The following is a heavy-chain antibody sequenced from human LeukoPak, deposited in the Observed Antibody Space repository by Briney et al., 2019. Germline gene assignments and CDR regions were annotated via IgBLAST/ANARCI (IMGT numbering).Heavy chain of an antibody. CDR2: FDPEDGET. D-gene: IGHD3-16*02. CDR3: ATVPDYDYVWGSYRYSHGMDV. V-gene: IGHV1-24*01. CDR1: GYTLTELS. J-gene: IGHJ6*02. Sequence: GASVKVSCKVSGYTLTELSMHWVRQAPGKGLEWMGGFDPEDGETIYAQKFQGRVTMTEDTSTDTAYMELSSLRSEDTAVYYCATVPDYDYVWGSYRYSHGMDVWGQGTTVTVSS.